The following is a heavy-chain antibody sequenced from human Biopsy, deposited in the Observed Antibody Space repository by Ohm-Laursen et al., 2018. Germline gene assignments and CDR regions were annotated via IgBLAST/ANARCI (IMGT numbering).Heavy chain of an antibody. CDR3: ARGSNDFGGLYFPR. D-gene: IGHD4-23*01. CDR2: ISYTGYT. CDR1: GGSFTGHY. V-gene: IGHV4-59*11. J-gene: IGHJ4*02. Sequence: GTLSLTCPVSGGSFTGHYWSWIRQPPGKGLEWIGHISYTGYTSYNASLKSRVTISVDTSRNHFSLRLRSLTAADTAVYYCARGSNDFGGLYFPRWGQGTLLTVSS.